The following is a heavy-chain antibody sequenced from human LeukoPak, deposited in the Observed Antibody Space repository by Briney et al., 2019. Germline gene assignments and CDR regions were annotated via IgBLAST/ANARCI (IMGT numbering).Heavy chain of an antibody. Sequence: GGSLRLSRAASGFTFRSYGMSWVRQAPGKGLEWVSAISGSGGSTYYADSVKGRFTISRDNSKNTLYLQMNSLRAEDTAVHYCAKDWPPIAAAMTFSDYWGQGTLVTVSS. V-gene: IGHV3-23*01. CDR3: AKDWPPIAAAMTFSDY. J-gene: IGHJ4*02. CDR2: ISGSGGST. D-gene: IGHD6-13*01. CDR1: GFTFRSYG.